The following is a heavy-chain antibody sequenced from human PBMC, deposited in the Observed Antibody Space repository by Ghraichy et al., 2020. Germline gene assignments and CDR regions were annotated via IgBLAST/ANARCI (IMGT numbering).Heavy chain of an antibody. Sequence: ASVKVSCKASGYTFTGYYMHWVRQAPGQGLEWMGWINPNSGGTNYAQKFQGRVTMTRDTSISTAYMELSRLRSDDTAVYYCAREGGSWEKEGAFDIWGQGTMVTVSS. D-gene: IGHD2-15*01. CDR2: INPNSGGT. V-gene: IGHV1-2*02. CDR1: GYTFTGYY. J-gene: IGHJ3*02. CDR3: AREGGSWEKEGAFDI.